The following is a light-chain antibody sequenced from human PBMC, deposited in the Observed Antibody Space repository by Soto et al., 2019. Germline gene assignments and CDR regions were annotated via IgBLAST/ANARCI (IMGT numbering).Light chain of an antibody. CDR3: SSYAGSNNLV. CDR2: EVS. J-gene: IGLJ1*01. V-gene: IGLV2-8*01. Sequence: QSVLTQPPSASGSPGQSGTISCTGTSSDVGGYNYVSWYQQHPGKAPKLMIYEVSKRPSGVPDRFSGSKSGNTASLTVSGLQAEDEADYYCSSYAGSNNLVFGTGTKLTVL. CDR1: SSDVGGYNY.